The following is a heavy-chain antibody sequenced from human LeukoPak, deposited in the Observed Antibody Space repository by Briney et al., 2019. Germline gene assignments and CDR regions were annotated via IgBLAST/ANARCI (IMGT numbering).Heavy chain of an antibody. Sequence: GGSLRLSCTASGFAFDEHGMSWVRQVPGKGLEWVSGINWSGGSTGYADPLRGRFTISRDNAKNSLYLQMDSLGAEDTALYYCARAPITSPFYFDYWGQGTLVTVSS. CDR2: INWSGGST. V-gene: IGHV3-20*04. D-gene: IGHD2-2*01. CDR3: ARAPITSPFYFDY. CDR1: GFAFDEHG. J-gene: IGHJ4*02.